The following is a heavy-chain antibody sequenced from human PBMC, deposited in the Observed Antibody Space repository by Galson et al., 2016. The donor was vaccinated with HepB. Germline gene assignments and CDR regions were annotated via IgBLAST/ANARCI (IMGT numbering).Heavy chain of an antibody. Sequence: SLRLSCAASGFMFSGYWMYWVRQAPGKGLEWVSAISATGSSTYYADSVKGRFTISKDNSKNTLYLQMNGLRAEDTAIYYCATNGPQLYFHWLYSFDYWGQGTLVTGSS. V-gene: IGHV3-23*01. CDR2: ISATGSST. J-gene: IGHJ4*02. CDR3: ATNGPQLYFHWLYSFDY. CDR1: GFMFSGYW. D-gene: IGHD3-9*01.